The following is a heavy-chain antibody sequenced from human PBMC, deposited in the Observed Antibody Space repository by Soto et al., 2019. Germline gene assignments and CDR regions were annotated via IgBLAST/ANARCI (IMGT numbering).Heavy chain of an antibody. CDR2: INHSGST. D-gene: IGHD3-22*01. J-gene: IGHJ6*02. CDR3: ARLSIVVVNGSLYYYYGMDV. V-gene: IGHV4-34*01. CDR1: GGAFIGYY. Sequence: PSETLSVTCAVSGGAFIGYYWSWIRQPPGKGLEWIGEINHSGSTNYNPSLKSRVTISVDTSKNQFSLKLSSVTAADTAVYYCARLSIVVVNGSLYYYYGMDVWGQGTTVTVSS.